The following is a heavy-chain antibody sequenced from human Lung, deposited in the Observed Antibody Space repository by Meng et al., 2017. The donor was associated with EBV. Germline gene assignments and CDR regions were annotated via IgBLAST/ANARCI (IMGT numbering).Heavy chain of an antibody. D-gene: IGHD4-11*01. J-gene: IGHJ4*02. Sequence: LQEAGPGLVQASQPPPLTFTVAGGSISSGCYYWSWIRQHPGKGLEWIGYIYYSGSTYYNPSLKSRVTISVDTSKNQFSLKLSSVTAADTAVYYCAATVNDGYFDYWGQGTLVTVSS. CDR1: GGSISSGCYY. CDR2: IYYSGST. V-gene: IGHV4-31*03. CDR3: AATVNDGYFDY.